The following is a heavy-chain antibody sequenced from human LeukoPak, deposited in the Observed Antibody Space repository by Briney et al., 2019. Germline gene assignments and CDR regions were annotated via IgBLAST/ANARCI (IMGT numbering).Heavy chain of an antibody. Sequence: SETLSLTCTVSGGSISSGSHYWGWIRQPPGTGLEWIGNIYYNGITYYNPSLKSRVTLSVDTSKNQFSLKLTSVTAAGTAVYYCARQPHAFDNWFDPWGQGTLVTVSS. D-gene: IGHD3-10*01. J-gene: IGHJ5*02. CDR2: IYYNGIT. CDR1: GGSISSGSHY. CDR3: ARQPHAFDNWFDP. V-gene: IGHV4-39*01.